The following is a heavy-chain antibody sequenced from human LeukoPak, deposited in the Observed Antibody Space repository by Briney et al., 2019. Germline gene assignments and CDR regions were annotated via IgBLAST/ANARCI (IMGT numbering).Heavy chain of an antibody. J-gene: IGHJ5*02. CDR2: IYYSGRN. Sequence: PSETLSLTCTVSGGSISSSDYYWGWIRQPPGKGLEWIGMIYYSGRNYYNPSLRSRVIMSVDTSENQFSLKLTSVTAADTAVYYCARPYYYDSRIDPWGQGTLVTVSS. CDR1: GGSISSSDYY. CDR3: ARPYYYDSRIDP. V-gene: IGHV4-39*01. D-gene: IGHD3-22*01.